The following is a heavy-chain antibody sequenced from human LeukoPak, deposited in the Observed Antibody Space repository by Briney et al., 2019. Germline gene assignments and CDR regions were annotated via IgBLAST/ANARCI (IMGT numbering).Heavy chain of an antibody. CDR1: GFTFSSYW. D-gene: IGHD2-15*01. Sequence: GGSLRLSCAASGFTFSSYWMSWVRQAPGKGLEWVANINQDGSEKYYVDSVKGRFTISRDNAKNSLYLQMNSLRAEDTAVYYCAREGCSGGSCYHNWFDPWGQGTLVTFSS. CDR2: INQDGSEK. CDR3: AREGCSGGSCYHNWFDP. J-gene: IGHJ5*02. V-gene: IGHV3-7*01.